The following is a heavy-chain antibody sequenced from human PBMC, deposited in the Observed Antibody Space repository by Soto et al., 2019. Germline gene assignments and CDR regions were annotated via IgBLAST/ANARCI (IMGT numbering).Heavy chain of an antibody. Sequence: QVQLGESGGGVVQPGRSLRLSCAASGFTFSSYGMHWVRQAPGKGLEWVAVISYDGSNKYYADSVKGRFTISRDNSKNTLYLQMNSLRAEDTAVYYCAKDHDGAGWEPKYYFDYWGQGTLVTVSS. CDR3: AKDHDGAGWEPKYYFDY. J-gene: IGHJ4*02. V-gene: IGHV3-30*18. D-gene: IGHD1-26*01. CDR1: GFTFSSYG. CDR2: ISYDGSNK.